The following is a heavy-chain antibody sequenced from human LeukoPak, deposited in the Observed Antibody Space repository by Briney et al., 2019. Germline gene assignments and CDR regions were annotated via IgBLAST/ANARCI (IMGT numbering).Heavy chain of an antibody. D-gene: IGHD2-2*01. CDR2: INSDGSST. V-gene: IGHV3-74*01. Sequence: PGGSLRLSCAASGFTFSTYWVHWVRQVPGKGLVWVSRINSDGSSTFYVDSVKGRFTISRDNAKNTLSLLMNSLRPEDTAVYYCACTSCYGMDYWGQGTLVTVSS. CDR1: GFTFSTYW. J-gene: IGHJ4*02. CDR3: ACTSCYGMDY.